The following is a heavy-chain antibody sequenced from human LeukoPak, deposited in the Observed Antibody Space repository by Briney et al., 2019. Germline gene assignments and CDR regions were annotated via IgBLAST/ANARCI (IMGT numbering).Heavy chain of an antibody. CDR3: AELGITMIGGV. CDR2: ISSSGSTI. CDR1: GFTFSSYE. V-gene: IGHV3-48*03. D-gene: IGHD3-10*02. Sequence: GGSLRLSCAASGFTFSSYEMNWVRQAPGEGLEWVSYISSSGSTIYYADSVEGRFTISRDNAKNSLYLQMNSLRAEDTAVYYCAELGITMIGGVWGKGTTVTISS. J-gene: IGHJ6*04.